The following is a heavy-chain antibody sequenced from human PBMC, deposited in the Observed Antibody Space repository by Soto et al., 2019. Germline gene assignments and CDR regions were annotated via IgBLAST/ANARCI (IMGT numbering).Heavy chain of an antibody. V-gene: IGHV4-34*01. CDR2: MSHSGGT. CDR1: GGFVSSGNYY. J-gene: IGHJ3*02. CDR3: ARVERGTTTTVVDAFDI. D-gene: IGHD4-4*01. Sequence: QVQLQQWGAGLLKPSETLSLTCAVYGGFVSSGNYYWSWIRQPPGKGLAWIGEMSHSGGTHFNPSLKSRVTISVDTSKKQFSLKMTSVTAADTALYYCARVERGTTTTVVDAFDICGPGTMVTVSS.